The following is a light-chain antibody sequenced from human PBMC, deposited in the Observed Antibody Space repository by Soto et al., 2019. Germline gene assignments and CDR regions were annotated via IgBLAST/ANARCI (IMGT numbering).Light chain of an antibody. J-gene: IGKJ4*01. CDR1: QFVGTY. CDR2: DAS. Sequence: EVVLTQSPATLSLSPGERATLYCRASQFVGTYLAWYQQKPGQSPRLLIYDASNGAPGVPARFSASGSGTEFTLTFASLEADDFAVYYCQQRYFWPPLTVGAGTRV. V-gene: IGKV3-11*01. CDR3: QQRYFWPPLT.